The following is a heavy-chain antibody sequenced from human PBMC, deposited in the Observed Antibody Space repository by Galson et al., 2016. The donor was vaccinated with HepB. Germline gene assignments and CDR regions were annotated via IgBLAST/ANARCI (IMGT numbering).Heavy chain of an antibody. CDR2: INPNSGGT. CDR3: ARGHHIVVVTGNGFDI. J-gene: IGHJ3*02. CDR1: GYTFTGYY. Sequence: SVKVSCKASGYTFTGYYMHWVRQAPGQGLEWMGWINPNSGGTNYAQKFQDWVTMTRDTSISTAYMELSRLRSDDTAVYYCARGHHIVVVTGNGFDIWGQGTMVTVSA. V-gene: IGHV1-2*04. D-gene: IGHD2-21*02.